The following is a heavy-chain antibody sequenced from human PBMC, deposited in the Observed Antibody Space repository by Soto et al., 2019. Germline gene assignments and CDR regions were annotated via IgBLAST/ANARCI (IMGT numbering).Heavy chain of an antibody. CDR1: GFTFSSYG. J-gene: IGHJ5*02. D-gene: IGHD3-3*01. CDR2: ISYDGSNK. Sequence: GGSLRLSCAASGFTFSSYGMHWVRQAPGKGLEWVAVISYDGSNKYYADSVKGRFTISRDNSKNTLYLQMNSLRAEDTAVYYCAKGHDFWSGYPPRFDPWCQGTLVTVSS. V-gene: IGHV3-30*18. CDR3: AKGHDFWSGYPPRFDP.